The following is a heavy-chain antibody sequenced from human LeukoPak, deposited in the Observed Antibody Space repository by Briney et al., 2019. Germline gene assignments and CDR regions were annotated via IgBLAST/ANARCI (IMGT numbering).Heavy chain of an antibody. J-gene: IGHJ6*03. Sequence: PSETLSLTCTVSGGSISSFYWSWIRQPAGKGLDWIGRIYTSGSTNYNPSLKSRVTISVDTSKNQFSLKLSSVTAADTAVYYCARNTMVRGVIYYYYYMDVWGKGTTVTVSS. CDR3: ARNTMVRGVIYYYYYMDV. CDR2: IYTSGST. CDR1: GGSISSFY. D-gene: IGHD3-10*01. V-gene: IGHV4-4*07.